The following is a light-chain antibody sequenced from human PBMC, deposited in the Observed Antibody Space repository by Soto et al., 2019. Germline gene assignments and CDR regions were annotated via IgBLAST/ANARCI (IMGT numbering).Light chain of an antibody. CDR2: EVS. V-gene: IGLV2-14*01. J-gene: IGLJ1*01. CDR3: SSYTSSSTGV. CDR1: SSDVGGYNY. Sequence: QSVLTQPASVSGSPGQSITMSCTGTSSDVGGYNYVSWYQQHPGKAPKLMIYEVSNRPSGVSNRLSGSKSGNTASLTISGLQAEDEADYYCSSYTSSSTGVFGTGTKVTVL.